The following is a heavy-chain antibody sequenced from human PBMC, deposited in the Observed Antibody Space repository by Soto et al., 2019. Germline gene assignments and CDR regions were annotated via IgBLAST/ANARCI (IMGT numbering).Heavy chain of an antibody. D-gene: IGHD4-17*01. J-gene: IGHJ6*02. Sequence: ASVKVSCKASGGTFSSYAISWVRQAPGQGLEWMGGIIPILGIANYGQKFQGRVTITADKSTSRAYMEVSSLRSEDTAVYCCARGGLIAMTTVTTYYYYGMDVWGQGTTVTVSS. CDR3: ARGGLIAMTTVTTYYYYGMDV. CDR1: GGTFSSYA. V-gene: IGHV1-69*10. CDR2: IIPILGIA.